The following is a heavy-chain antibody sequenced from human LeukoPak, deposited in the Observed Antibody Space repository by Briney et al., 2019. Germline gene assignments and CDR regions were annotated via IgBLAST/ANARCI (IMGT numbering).Heavy chain of an antibody. CDR3: ARDGIDYYDSSGYPPPPY. J-gene: IGHJ4*02. V-gene: IGHV3-30*02. CDR2: IRYDGSNK. D-gene: IGHD3-22*01. Sequence: GGSLRLSCATSGFTFSSYGMHWVRQAPGKGLEWEAFIRYDGSNKYYAASVKGRFTISRDNSKNTLYLQMNSLRAEDTAVYYCARDGIDYYDSSGYPPPPYWGQGTLVTVSS. CDR1: GFTFSSYG.